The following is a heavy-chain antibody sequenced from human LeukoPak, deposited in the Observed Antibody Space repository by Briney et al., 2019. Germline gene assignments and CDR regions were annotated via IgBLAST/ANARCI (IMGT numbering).Heavy chain of an antibody. CDR2: MNPNSGNT. CDR3: ARGEEAAEYRP. D-gene: IGHD6-13*01. J-gene: IGHJ5*02. CDR1: GYTFTSYD. V-gene: IGHV1-8*01. Sequence: ASVKVSCKASGYTFTSYDINWVRQATGQGLEWMGWMNPNSGNTGYAQKFQGRVTMTRNTSISTAYMEMSSLRYEATAVYYCARGEEAAEYRPWGQGTLVTVSS.